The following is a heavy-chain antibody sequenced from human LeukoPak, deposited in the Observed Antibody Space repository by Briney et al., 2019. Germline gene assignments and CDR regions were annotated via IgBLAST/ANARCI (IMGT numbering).Heavy chain of an antibody. CDR1: GFTFSSYW. D-gene: IGHD3-22*01. J-gene: IGHJ6*03. CDR2: INSDGSST. V-gene: IGHV3-74*01. Sequence: EGSLRLSCAASGFTFSSYWMHWVRQAPGKGLVWVSRINSDGSSTSYADSVKGRFTISRDNAKNTLYLQMNSLRAEDTAVYYCARTEVDSSGYYSYYYYYYMDVWGKGTTVTASS. CDR3: ARTEVDSSGYYSYYYYYYMDV.